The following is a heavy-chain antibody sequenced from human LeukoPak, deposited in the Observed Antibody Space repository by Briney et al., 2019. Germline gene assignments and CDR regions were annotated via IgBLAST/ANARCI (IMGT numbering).Heavy chain of an antibody. Sequence: PSETLSLTCAVYGGSFISYYWSWIRRPPGKGLEWIGEINHSGSTNYNPSLKSRVTISVDTSKNQFSLKLSSVTAADTAVYYCARPRIVGAPGYFQHWGQGTLVTVSS. V-gene: IGHV4-34*01. CDR2: INHSGST. D-gene: IGHD1-26*01. CDR1: GGSFISYY. CDR3: ARPRIVGAPGYFQH. J-gene: IGHJ1*01.